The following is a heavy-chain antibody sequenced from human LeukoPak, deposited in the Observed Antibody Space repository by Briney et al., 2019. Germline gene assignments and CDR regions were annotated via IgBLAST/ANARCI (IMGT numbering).Heavy chain of an antibody. CDR3: ARHDVTIFGVVITNWFDP. Sequence: PGGSLRLSCAASGFTFSSYSMNWIRQPPGKGLEWIGSIYYSGSTYYNPSLKSRVTISVDTPKNQFSLKLSSVTAADTAVYYCARHDVTIFGVVITNWFDPWGQGTLVTVSS. D-gene: IGHD3-3*01. V-gene: IGHV4-39*01. CDR2: IYYSGST. J-gene: IGHJ5*02. CDR1: GFTFSSYS.